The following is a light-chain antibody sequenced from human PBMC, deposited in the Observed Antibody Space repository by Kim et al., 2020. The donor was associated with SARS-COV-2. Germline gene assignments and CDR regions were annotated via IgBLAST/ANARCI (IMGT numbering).Light chain of an antibody. CDR1: RTLVHTNGYSY. J-gene: IGKJ4*01. CDR2: MGL. V-gene: IGKV2-28*01. Sequence: PAYISCRARRTLVHTNGYSYLDWHVQRPGQSPQLLIYMGLDRASGVPDRFSGTGSGTDFILKISRVEAEDVGVYYCMQTLQIPPTFGGGAKVDIK. CDR3: MQTLQIPPT.